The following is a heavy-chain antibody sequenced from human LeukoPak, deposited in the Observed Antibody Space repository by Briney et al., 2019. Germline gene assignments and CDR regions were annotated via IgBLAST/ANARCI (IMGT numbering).Heavy chain of an antibody. V-gene: IGHV3-13*01. Sequence: GGSLRLSCAASGFTFSSYDMHWVRQATGEGLEWVSAIGTTSDTYYPDSVKGRFTISRENAKNSLYLQMNSLRAGDTAVYYCARAISMVRGVNYFDYWGQGTLVTVSS. CDR2: IGTTSDT. J-gene: IGHJ4*02. CDR1: GFTFSSYD. CDR3: ARAISMVRGVNYFDY. D-gene: IGHD3-10*01.